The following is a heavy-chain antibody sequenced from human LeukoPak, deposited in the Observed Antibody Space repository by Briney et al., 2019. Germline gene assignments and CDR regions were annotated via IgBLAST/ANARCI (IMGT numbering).Heavy chain of an antibody. CDR1: GRSLSSFY. V-gene: IGHV4-59*12. J-gene: IGHJ5*02. Sequence: SETLSLTCTLSGRSLSSFYWSWIRHPTGKGLEWIGYIYYSGSTNYNPSLKSRVTISVDTSKTQYSLTLSSVTAADTAVYYCARVYPKGITMVRGVKSSTIFDPWGQGTLVTVSS. CDR3: ARVYPKGITMVRGVKSSTIFDP. D-gene: IGHD3-10*01. CDR2: IYYSGST.